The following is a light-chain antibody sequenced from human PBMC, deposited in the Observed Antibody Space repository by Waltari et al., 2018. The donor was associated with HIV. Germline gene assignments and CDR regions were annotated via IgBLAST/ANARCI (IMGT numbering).Light chain of an antibody. Sequence: QSVLTQPPSASGTPGQRVTISCSGRSSNTGSHTVNWYQQLPGTAPTLLIYRNNQRPSGVPDRFSGSKSGTSASLAISGLQSEDEADYYCAAWDDSLNGWVFGGGTKLTVL. CDR1: SSNTGSHT. J-gene: IGLJ3*02. CDR2: RNN. V-gene: IGLV1-44*01. CDR3: AAWDDSLNGWV.